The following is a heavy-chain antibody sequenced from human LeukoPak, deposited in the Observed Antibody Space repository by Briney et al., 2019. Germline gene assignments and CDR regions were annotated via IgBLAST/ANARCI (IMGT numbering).Heavy chain of an antibody. J-gene: IGHJ4*02. Sequence: GGSLRLSCAASGFTFSSYSMNWVRQAPGKGLEWVSSISSSSSYIYYADSVKGRFTISRDNAKNSLYLQMNSLRAEDTAVYYCASSDYDFWSGQTLGYWGQGTLVTVSS. CDR2: ISSSSSYI. V-gene: IGHV3-21*01. CDR3: ASSDYDFWSGQTLGY. CDR1: GFTFSSYS. D-gene: IGHD3-3*01.